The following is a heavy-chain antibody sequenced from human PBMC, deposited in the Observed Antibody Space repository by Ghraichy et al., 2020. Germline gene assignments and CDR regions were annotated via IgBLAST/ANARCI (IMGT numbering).Heavy chain of an antibody. J-gene: IGHJ4*02. D-gene: IGHD3-22*01. CDR1: EYSFPTYW. Sequence: GESLNISCQGSEYSFPTYWIAWVRQMPGKGLEWMGIIYPGDSETRYSPSFQGQVTISADKSVNTTYLQWSSLKASDTAMYYFARGGTYYDSSGFDSWGQGTRVTVSS. V-gene: IGHV5-51*01. CDR2: IYPGDSET. CDR3: ARGGTYYDSSGFDS.